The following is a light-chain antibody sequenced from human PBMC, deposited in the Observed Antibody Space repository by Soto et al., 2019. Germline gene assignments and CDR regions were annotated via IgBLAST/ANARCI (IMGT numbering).Light chain of an antibody. CDR2: DGR. CDR3: QVWDRSSDHYV. V-gene: IGLV3-21*02. J-gene: IGLJ1*01. CDR1: NIGTNS. Sequence: SYELTQSHSVSVAPGQTARITCGGDNIGTNSVHWYQQKPGQAPVLVVYDGRDRPSGIPERFSGSNSGNTATLTISRVEAGDEADYHCQVWDRSSDHYVFGGGTKVTVL.